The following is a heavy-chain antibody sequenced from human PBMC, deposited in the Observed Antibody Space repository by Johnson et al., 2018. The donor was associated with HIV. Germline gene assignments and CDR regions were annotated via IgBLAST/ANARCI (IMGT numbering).Heavy chain of an antibody. Sequence: VQLVESGGGLVPPGRSLRLSCAASGFTFSSYWMSWVRQAPGKGLEWVANIKQDGSEKYYVDSVKGRFTISRDNAKNSLYLQMNSLRAEDTAVYYCARDRIPYNWNYEGDAFDIWGQGTMVTVSS. J-gene: IGHJ3*02. CDR3: ARDRIPYNWNYEGDAFDI. V-gene: IGHV3-7*01. D-gene: IGHD1-7*01. CDR2: IKQDGSEK. CDR1: GFTFSSYW.